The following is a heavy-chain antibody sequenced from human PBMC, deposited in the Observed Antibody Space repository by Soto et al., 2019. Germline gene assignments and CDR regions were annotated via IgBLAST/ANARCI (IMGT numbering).Heavy chain of an antibody. J-gene: IGHJ6*02. V-gene: IGHV6-1*01. CDR1: GDSVSSNSAA. Sequence: SQTLSLTCAISGDSVSSNSAAWNWIRQSPSRGLEWLGRTYYRSKWYNDYAVSVKSRITINPDTSKNQFSLQLNSVTPEDTAVFYCAGEQAPYRSRHYCMDVWGQGTTVTVS. D-gene: IGHD2-2*02. CDR2: TYYRSKWYN. CDR3: AGEQAPYRSRHYCMDV.